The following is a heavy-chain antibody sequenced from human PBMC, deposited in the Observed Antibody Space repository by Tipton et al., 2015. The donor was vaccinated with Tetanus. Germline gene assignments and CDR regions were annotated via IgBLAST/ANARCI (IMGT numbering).Heavy chain of an antibody. CDR3: ARFSLQYCSSLTCWDFDS. V-gene: IGHV4-39*01. Sequence: LRLSCTVSGGSVSSSGYFWGWIRQSPGKGLEWIGSINSGGTTYHNPSLKGRLTISVDTSKNQFSLRLTSVTATDTAVYYCARFSLQYCSSLTCWDFDSWSQGTLVTVSS. D-gene: IGHD2-15*01. CDR2: INSGGTT. CDR1: GGSVSSSGYF. J-gene: IGHJ4*02.